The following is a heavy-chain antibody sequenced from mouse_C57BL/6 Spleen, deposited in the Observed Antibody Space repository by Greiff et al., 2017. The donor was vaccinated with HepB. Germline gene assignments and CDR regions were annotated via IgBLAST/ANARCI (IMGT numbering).Heavy chain of an antibody. Sequence: VKLQESGAELVKPGASVKISCKASGYAFSSYWMNWVKQRPGKGLEWIGQIYPGDGDTNYNGKFKGKATLTADKSSSTAYMQLSILTSEDSAVYFCARSGSYYGSSFWYFDVWGTGTTVTVSS. V-gene: IGHV1-80*01. CDR2: IYPGDGDT. CDR1: GYAFSSYW. J-gene: IGHJ1*03. D-gene: IGHD1-1*01. CDR3: ARSGSYYGSSFWYFDV.